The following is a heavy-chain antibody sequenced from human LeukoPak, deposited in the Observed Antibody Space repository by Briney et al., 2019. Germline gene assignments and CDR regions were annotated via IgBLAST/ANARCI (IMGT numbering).Heavy chain of an antibody. CDR2: ISSSSSYI. V-gene: IGHV3-21*01. J-gene: IGHJ4*02. CDR3: ARDLIIPSTMIGSLEY. CDR1: GFTFSIYS. D-gene: IGHD3-22*01. Sequence: GGSLRLSCAASGFTFSIYSMNWVRQAPGKGLEWVSSISSSSSYIYYADSVKGRFTISRDNAKNSLYLQMNSLRAEDTAVYYCARDLIIPSTMIGSLEYWGQGTLVTVSS.